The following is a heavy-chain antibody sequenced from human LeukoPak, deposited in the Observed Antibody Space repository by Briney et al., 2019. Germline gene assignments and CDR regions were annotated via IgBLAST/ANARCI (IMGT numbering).Heavy chain of an antibody. CDR2: IYYSGST. V-gene: IGHV4-59*01. J-gene: IGHJ6*02. CDR1: GGSIGNYY. Sequence: SETLSLTCTVSGGSIGNYYWSWVRQPPGKGLEWIGYIYYSGSTNYNPSLKSRVTMSVDTSKNQFSLKLSSVTAADTAVYYCARDGRGMVVAGNYYYGMDVWGQGTTVTVSS. D-gene: IGHD6-19*01. CDR3: ARDGRGMVVAGNYYYGMDV.